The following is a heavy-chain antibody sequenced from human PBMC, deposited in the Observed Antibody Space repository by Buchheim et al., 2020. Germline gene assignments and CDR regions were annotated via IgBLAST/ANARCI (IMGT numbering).Heavy chain of an antibody. Sequence: QVQLVQSGAEVRKPGASVRVSCKASGYTFNNYAMHWVRLAPGQGLEWMGWINAANGDTKVSQKFRVRVTITSDMFARTAYMDLSSLRSDDTAIYYCARDVAGPHIVPPIYYMDVWGDGT. CDR2: INAANGDT. CDR1: GYTFNNYA. V-gene: IGHV1-3*01. CDR3: ARDVAGPHIVPPIYYMDV. J-gene: IGHJ6*03. D-gene: IGHD5-12*01.